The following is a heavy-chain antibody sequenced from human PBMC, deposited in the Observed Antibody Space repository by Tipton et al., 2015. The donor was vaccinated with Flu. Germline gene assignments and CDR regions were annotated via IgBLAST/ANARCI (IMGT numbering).Heavy chain of an antibody. Sequence: TLSLTCAIYGGSFSNYYWSWIRQPPGKGLEWIGEINHSRTTNYNPSLKSRVTISVDTSKNQFSLKLTSVTAADTAVYYCARGSGSGTFVIFDPWGQGRQVTVSS. V-gene: IGHV4-34*01. CDR3: ARGSGSGTFVIFDP. J-gene: IGHJ5*02. CDR2: INHSRTT. D-gene: IGHD3-10*01. CDR1: GGSFSNYY.